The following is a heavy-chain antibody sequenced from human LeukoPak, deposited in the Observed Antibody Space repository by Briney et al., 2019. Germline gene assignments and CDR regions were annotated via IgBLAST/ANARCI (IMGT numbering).Heavy chain of an antibody. J-gene: IGHJ4*02. CDR3: ARVTMIGEFDY. CDR1: GGSISSYY. V-gene: IGHV4-59*12. D-gene: IGHD3-22*01. Sequence: KPSETLSLTCTVSGGSISSYYWSWIRQPPGKGLEWIGYIYYSGSTNYNPSLKSRVTISVDTSKNQFSLKLSSVTAADTAVYYCARVTMIGEFDYWGQGTLVTVSS. CDR2: IYYSGST.